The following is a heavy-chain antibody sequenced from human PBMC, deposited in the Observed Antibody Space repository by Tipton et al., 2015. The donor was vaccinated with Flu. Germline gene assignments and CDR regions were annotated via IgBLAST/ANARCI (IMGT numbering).Heavy chain of an antibody. D-gene: IGHD4-23*01. J-gene: IGHJ3*01. CDR2: IYPDASAA. V-gene: IGHV5-51*01. Sequence: VQLVQSGGQVKEPGESLKISCKGSGFSFTSYYIAWVRQLPGRGLEWMGNIYPDASAATYSPSLQGQVTISADKSLRTTYLQWRRLKASDSGMYYCARHIYYDGTSLRGFDVWGQGTMVSLSS. CDR1: GFSFTSYY. CDR3: ARHIYYDGTSLRGFDV.